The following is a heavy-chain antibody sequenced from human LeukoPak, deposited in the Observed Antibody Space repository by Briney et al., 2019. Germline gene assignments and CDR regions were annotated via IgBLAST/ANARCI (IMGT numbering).Heavy chain of an antibody. V-gene: IGHV4-39*01. CDR1: GGSIISSNYY. D-gene: IGHD3-3*01. CDR3: ASTLRFLPYRRFDY. J-gene: IGHJ4*02. CDR2: IYQSGSGSS. Sequence: SETLSLTCSVSGGSIISSNYYWGWIRQPPGKGLEWIGSIYQSGSGSSYYNPSLKSRVPISGDTSKNQFSLRLNSVTATDTAVYYCASTLRFLPYRRFDYWGQGILVTVPS.